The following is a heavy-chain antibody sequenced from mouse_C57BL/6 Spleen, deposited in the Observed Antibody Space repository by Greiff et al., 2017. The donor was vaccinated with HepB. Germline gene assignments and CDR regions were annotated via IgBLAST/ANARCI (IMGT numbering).Heavy chain of an antibody. CDR1: GYTFTSYW. CDR2: IDPSDSYT. CDR3: ARSRMVTTGANAMDY. V-gene: IGHV1-59*01. D-gene: IGHD2-2*01. J-gene: IGHJ4*01. Sequence: QVQLQQPGAELVRPGTSVKLSCKASGYTFTSYWMHWVKQRPGQGLEWIGVIDPSDSYTNYNQKFKGKATLTVDTSSSTAYMQLSSLTSEDSAVYYCARSRMVTTGANAMDYWGQGTSVTVSS.